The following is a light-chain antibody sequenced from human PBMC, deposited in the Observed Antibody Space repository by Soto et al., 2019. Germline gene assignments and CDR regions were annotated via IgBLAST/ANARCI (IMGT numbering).Light chain of an antibody. Sequence: EIVMTQSPATLSVSPGERATLACRASQSVSSNLAWYHQKPGQAPRLLIYGPSTRATGIPARFSGSGSGTEFTLTISSLQSEDFAVYYCQQYNNWPQTFGQGTKVEIK. CDR3: QQYNNWPQT. CDR2: GPS. CDR1: QSVSSN. J-gene: IGKJ1*01. V-gene: IGKV3-15*01.